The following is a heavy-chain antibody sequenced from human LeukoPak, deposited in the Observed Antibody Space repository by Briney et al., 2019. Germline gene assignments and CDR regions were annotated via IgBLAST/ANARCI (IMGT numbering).Heavy chain of an antibody. CDR3: ARDLRAAAVFDY. CDR1: GFTFSSYS. CDR2: ISSSSSYI. J-gene: IGHJ4*02. D-gene: IGHD6-13*01. V-gene: IGHV3-21*01. Sequence: PGGSLRLSCAASGFTFSSYSMNWVRQAPGKGLEWVSSISSSSSYIYYADPVKGRFTISRDNAKNSLYLQMNSLRAEDTAVYYCARDLRAAAVFDYWGQGTPVTVSS.